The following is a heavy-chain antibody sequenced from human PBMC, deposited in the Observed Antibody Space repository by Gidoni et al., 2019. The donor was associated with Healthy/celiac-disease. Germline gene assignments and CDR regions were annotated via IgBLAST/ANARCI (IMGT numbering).Heavy chain of an antibody. CDR2: ISSSSSYI. D-gene: IGHD2-15*01. CDR1: GFTFSSYS. V-gene: IGHV3-21*01. Sequence: EVQLVESGGGLVKPGGSLRLSWAASGFTFSSYSMNWVRQAPGKGLEWVSSISSSSSYIYYADSVKGRFTISSDNAKNSLYLQMNSLRAEDTAVYYCARDLGGGNPDYFDYWGQGTLVTVSS. J-gene: IGHJ4*02. CDR3: ARDLGGGNPDYFDY.